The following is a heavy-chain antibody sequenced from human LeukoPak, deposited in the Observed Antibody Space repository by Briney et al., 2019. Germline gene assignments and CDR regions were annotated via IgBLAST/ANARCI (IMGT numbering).Heavy chain of an antibody. D-gene: IGHD3-9*01. CDR2: ISGSGGST. V-gene: IGHV3-23*01. J-gene: IGHJ4*02. Sequence: TGGSLRLSCAASGFTFSSYAMSWVRQAPGKGLEWVSAISGSGGSTYYADSVKGRFTISRDNSKNTLYLQMNSLRAEDTAVHYCAKDHQLRYFDWFTESGFDYWGQGTLVTVSS. CDR1: GFTFSSYA. CDR3: AKDHQLRYFDWFTESGFDY.